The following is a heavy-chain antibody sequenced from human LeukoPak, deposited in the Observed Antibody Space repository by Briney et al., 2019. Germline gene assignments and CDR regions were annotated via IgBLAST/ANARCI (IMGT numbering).Heavy chain of an antibody. CDR3: AKDRTVVGSTSFDY. Sequence: GGSLRLSCVASGFAFSNLAMGWVRQAPGKGLEWVTVISDSGGTTYYADSVKGRFTISRDNSRNTLYLQMNSLRAEDTAVYYCAKDRTVVGSTSFDYWGRGTLVTVST. CDR2: ISDSGGTT. D-gene: IGHD1-26*01. CDR1: GFAFSNLA. V-gene: IGHV3-23*01. J-gene: IGHJ4*02.